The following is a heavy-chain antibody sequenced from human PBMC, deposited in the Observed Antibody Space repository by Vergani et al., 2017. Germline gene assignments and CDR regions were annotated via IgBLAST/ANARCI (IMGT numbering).Heavy chain of an antibody. CDR1: GFTFNHYA. V-gene: IGHV3-23*01. D-gene: IGHD2-2*01. Sequence: EVQLLESGGDLVQPGGSLRLSCAASGFTFNHYAMNCVRQAPGKGLEWVSGISGSGGSTYYAGTVKGRFTISRVSSKNTLYLKMTDLRAEDTATYYCAKVCGSTSCPYGGGAFDVWGHGTMVTVSS. CDR3: AKVCGSTSCPYGGGAFDV. CDR2: ISGSGGST. J-gene: IGHJ3*01.